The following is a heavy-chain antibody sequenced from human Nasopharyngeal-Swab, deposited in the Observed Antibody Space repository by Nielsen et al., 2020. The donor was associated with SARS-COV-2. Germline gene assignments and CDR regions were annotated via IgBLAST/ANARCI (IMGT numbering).Heavy chain of an antibody. CDR2: ITSGGRTQ. CDR1: GFTFRNHG. D-gene: IGHD1-14*01. Sequence: GESLKISCAASGFTFRNHGMHWVRQAPGKGLEWVGIITSGGRTQVYADSVVGRFTISRDDPENTLFLQMNSLRPEETAVYYCAKESTTFYYDNWGQGTLVTVSS. V-gene: IGHV3-30*18. J-gene: IGHJ4*02. CDR3: AKESTTFYYDN.